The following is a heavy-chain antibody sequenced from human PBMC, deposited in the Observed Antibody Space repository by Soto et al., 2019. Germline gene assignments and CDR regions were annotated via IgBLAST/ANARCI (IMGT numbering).Heavy chain of an antibody. CDR1: GYTFTSYG. CDR3: ARNYDFWSGYFLRAFDI. J-gene: IGHJ3*02. CDR2: ISAYNGNT. Sequence: ASVKVSCKASGYTFTSYGISWVRQAPGQGLEWMGWISAYNGNTNYAQKLQGRVTMTTDTSTSTAYMELRSLRSDDTAVYYCARNYDFWSGYFLRAFDIWGQGTMVTVSS. V-gene: IGHV1-18*01. D-gene: IGHD3-3*01.